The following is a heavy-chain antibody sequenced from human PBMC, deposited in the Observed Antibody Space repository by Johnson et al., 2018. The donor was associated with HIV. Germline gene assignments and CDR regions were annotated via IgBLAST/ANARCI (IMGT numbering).Heavy chain of an antibody. CDR3: ARDKNNRIAAAALAAFDI. Sequence: QVQLVESGGGVVQPGRSLRLSCAASGLTFSSYGMHWVRQAPGKGLEWVAIISYDGSNKYNADSVKGRFTISRDNSKNTLYLQMNSLRAEDTAVYYCARDKNNRIAAAALAAFDIWGQGTMVTVSS. CDR2: ISYDGSNK. V-gene: IGHV3-30*03. CDR1: GLTFSSYG. D-gene: IGHD6-13*01. J-gene: IGHJ3*02.